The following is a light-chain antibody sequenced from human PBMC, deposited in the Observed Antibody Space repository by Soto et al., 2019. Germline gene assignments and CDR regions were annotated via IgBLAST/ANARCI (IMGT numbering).Light chain of an antibody. J-gene: IGKJ4*01. Sequence: DIVMTQSPLSLPVTPGEPASISCRSSQSLLHSNGYNYMDWYLQKPGQSPQLLIYLASNRASGVPDRFSGSGSGTDFTLTISRVEAYDVGVYYCMQSLQTLPLTFGGGTKVEMK. V-gene: IGKV2-28*01. CDR1: QSLLHSNGYNY. CDR2: LAS. CDR3: MQSLQTLPLT.